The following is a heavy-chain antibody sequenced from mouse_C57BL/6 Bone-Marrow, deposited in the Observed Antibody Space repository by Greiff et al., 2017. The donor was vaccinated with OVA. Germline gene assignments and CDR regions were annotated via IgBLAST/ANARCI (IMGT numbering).Heavy chain of an antibody. CDR3: TRDYYGSSYGAY. V-gene: IGHV1-15*01. CDR1: GYTFTDYE. J-gene: IGHJ3*01. CDR2: IDPETGGT. D-gene: IGHD1-1*01. Sequence: QVQLQQSGAELVRPGASVTLSCKASGYTFTDYEMHWVRQTPVHGLEWIGAIDPETGGTAYNQKFKGKAILTADKSSSTAYMELRSLTSEDSAVYYCTRDYYGSSYGAYWGQGTLVTVSA.